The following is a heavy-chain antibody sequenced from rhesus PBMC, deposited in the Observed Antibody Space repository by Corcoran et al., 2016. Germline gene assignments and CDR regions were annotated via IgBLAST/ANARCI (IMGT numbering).Heavy chain of an antibody. Sequence: EVQLVESGGDLVQPGGSLRLSCVGSGFSFNSYCIHWVRQAPGKRMEWVAVIASDGSKKSYADSVKDRFTVSRDNSKNMLYLQMNNLKLEDTAAYYGTRFDYWGQGVLVTVSS. CDR1: GFSFNSYC. J-gene: IGHJ4*01. CDR3: TRFDY. CDR2: IASDGSKK. V-gene: IGHV3-54*02.